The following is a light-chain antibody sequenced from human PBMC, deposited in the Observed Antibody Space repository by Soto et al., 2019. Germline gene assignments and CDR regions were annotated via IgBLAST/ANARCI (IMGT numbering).Light chain of an antibody. Sequence: EIVMTQSPATLSMSPGERATLSCRASQSVSDNLAWYQQKPGQAPRLLIYGASTRATGIPARFSGSGSGTDFTLTIGSLQSEDFAVYYCQQYNNWPPGTFGPGTKVDIK. CDR2: GAS. V-gene: IGKV3-15*01. CDR3: QQYNNWPPGT. J-gene: IGKJ3*01. CDR1: QSVSDN.